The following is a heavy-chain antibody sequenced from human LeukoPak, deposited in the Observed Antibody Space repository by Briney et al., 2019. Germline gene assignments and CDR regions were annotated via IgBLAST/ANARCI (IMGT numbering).Heavy chain of an antibody. D-gene: IGHD5/OR15-5a*01. V-gene: IGHV4-30-2*01. CDR1: GGSISSGGYS. CDR2: IYYSDKT. Sequence: SETLSLTCAVSGGSISSGGYSWSWIRQPPGKALECLGYIYYSDKTYYNPSLRSRLTMSVDTSKNQFSLELRSVTAADTAVYFCAKSTAPSHYGLDVWGQGTTVTVSS. J-gene: IGHJ6*02. CDR3: AKSTAPSHYGLDV.